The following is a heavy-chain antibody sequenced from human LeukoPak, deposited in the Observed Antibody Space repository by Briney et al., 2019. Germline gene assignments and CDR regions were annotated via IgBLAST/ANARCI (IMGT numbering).Heavy chain of an antibody. Sequence: GGSLRLSRAASGFTLSSYAMSWVRQAPGKGLEWVSAISDTGNTYHADSVKGRFTISRDSSKNTLFLQMNRLRPEDVAVYYCAKAPVTTCRGAFCYPFDYWGLGTLVTVSS. CDR2: ISDTGNT. D-gene: IGHD2-15*01. CDR1: GFTLSSYA. J-gene: IGHJ4*02. CDR3: AKAPVTTCRGAFCYPFDY. V-gene: IGHV3-23*01.